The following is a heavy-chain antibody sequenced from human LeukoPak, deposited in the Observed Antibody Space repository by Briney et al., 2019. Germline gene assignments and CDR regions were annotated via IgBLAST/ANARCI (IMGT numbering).Heavy chain of an antibody. CDR1: GGSFRGYY. J-gene: IGHJ4*02. Sequence: SETLSLTCAVYGGSFRGYYWSWIRQPPGKGLEWIGEINHSGSTNYNPSLKSRVTISLDTSMKKFSLKLNSVTAADTAVYYCARGADSSGYYSIFYFDYWGQGTLVTVSS. CDR3: ARGADSSGYYSIFYFDY. V-gene: IGHV4-34*01. CDR2: INHSGST. D-gene: IGHD3-22*01.